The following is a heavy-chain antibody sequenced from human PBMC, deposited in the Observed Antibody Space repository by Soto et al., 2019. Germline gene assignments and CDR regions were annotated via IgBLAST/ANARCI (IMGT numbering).Heavy chain of an antibody. CDR1: GVTFSSYA. J-gene: IGHJ6*03. CDR3: AKDRDQFLEWLLYSSPYMDV. D-gene: IGHD3-3*01. CDR2: ISDSGNNT. V-gene: IGHV3-23*01. Sequence: PGGSLRLSCAASGVTFSSYAMTWVRQAPGKGLEWVSTISDSGNNTYYADSVKGRFTISRDNSKNTLFLQMNSLRAEDTAVYYCAKDRDQFLEWLLYSSPYMDVWGTGTTVTVSS.